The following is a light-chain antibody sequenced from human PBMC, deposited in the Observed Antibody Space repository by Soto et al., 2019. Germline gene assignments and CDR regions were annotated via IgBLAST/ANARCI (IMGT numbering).Light chain of an antibody. J-gene: IGLJ2*01. CDR2: NDS. CDR1: DIGSKT. Sequence: SYELTQPPSVSVAPGQTATITCGGNDIGSKTVHWYQQRPGQAPVLVIYNDSGRPSDIPERFSGSTSGNMATLTIARVEAGDEADYYCHVRDSITDRVVFGGGTKLTVL. V-gene: IGLV3-21*02. CDR3: HVRDSITDRVV.